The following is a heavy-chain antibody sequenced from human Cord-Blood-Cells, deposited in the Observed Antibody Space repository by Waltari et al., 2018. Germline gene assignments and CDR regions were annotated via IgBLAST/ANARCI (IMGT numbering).Heavy chain of an antibody. Sequence: QVQLVQSGAEVKKPGSSVKVSCKASGGTFSSYAISWVRQAPGQALEWMGGIIPIFGTANYAQKFQGIVTITADKSTSTAYMELSSLRSEDTAVYYCASSIAARNYFDYWGQGTLVTVSS. CDR3: ASSIAARNYFDY. CDR2: IIPIFGTA. J-gene: IGHJ4*02. D-gene: IGHD6-6*01. V-gene: IGHV1-69*06. CDR1: GGTFSSYA.